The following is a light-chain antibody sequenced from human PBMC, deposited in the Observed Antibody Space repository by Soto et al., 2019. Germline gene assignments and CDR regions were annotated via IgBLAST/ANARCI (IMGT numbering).Light chain of an antibody. Sequence: DIQMTQSPSSLSASIGDRVTITCRASQGIGVRLAWFQQKPGKAPQFLIQAASSLQSGVPSRFSGSGSGTEFILTINSLQPEDVAVYYCLQVNSFPRTFGQGTRWIS. V-gene: IGKV1-12*01. CDR1: QGIGVR. J-gene: IGKJ1*01. CDR2: AAS. CDR3: LQVNSFPRT.